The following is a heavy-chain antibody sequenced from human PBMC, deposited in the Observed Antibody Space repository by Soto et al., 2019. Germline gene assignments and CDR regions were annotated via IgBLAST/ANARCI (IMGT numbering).Heavy chain of an antibody. J-gene: IGHJ4*02. CDR2: ISDSGGRT. V-gene: IGHV3-23*01. Sequence: EAQLLESGGGLVQPGGSLRLSCAASGFTFSGYAMSWVRQAPGKGLEWVSAISDSGGRTYSTDSVKGRFTISKDNSKNTLYLQMNSLRAEDTAVYYCARNQFSGDSAGGFDYWGQGTLVTVSS. CDR1: GFTFSGYA. D-gene: IGHD4-17*01. CDR3: ARNQFSGDSAGGFDY.